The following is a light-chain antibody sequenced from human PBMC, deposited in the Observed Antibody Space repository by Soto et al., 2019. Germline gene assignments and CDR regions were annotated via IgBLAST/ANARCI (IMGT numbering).Light chain of an antibody. V-gene: IGKV1-5*03. Sequence: DIQMTQSPSTLSASVGDRVTIICRASQSIRSWLAWYQQKPGKAPKLLIYKASSLEIGVPSRLSGSGSGTEFNLYISSLQPDDFATYYCQQYNGHQRTFGQGTRVDIK. CDR1: QSIRSW. CDR2: KAS. J-gene: IGKJ1*01. CDR3: QQYNGHQRT.